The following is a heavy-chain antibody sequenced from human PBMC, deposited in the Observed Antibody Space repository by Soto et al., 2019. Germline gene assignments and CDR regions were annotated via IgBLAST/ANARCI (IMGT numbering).Heavy chain of an antibody. CDR3: AGDSSGYYYVPTDY. Sequence: SVKVSCKASGGTFSSYAISWVRQAPGQGLEWMGGIIPIFGTANYAQKFQGRVTITADESTSTAYMELSSLRSEDTAVYYCAGDSSGYYYVPTDYWGQGTPVTVYS. CDR2: IIPIFGTA. CDR1: GGTFSSYA. D-gene: IGHD3-22*01. V-gene: IGHV1-69*13. J-gene: IGHJ4*02.